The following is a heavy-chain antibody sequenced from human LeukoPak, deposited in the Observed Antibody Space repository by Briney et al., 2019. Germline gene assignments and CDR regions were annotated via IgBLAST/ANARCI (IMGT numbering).Heavy chain of an antibody. CDR3: ARGGAAMAYWYYFHY. V-gene: IGHV3-7*01. Sequence: PGGSLRLSCAASGLTFPSYCTSWVRHHPGKRLEWVANIKQDGSDKYNLGCVKGRSTISRDNAKNSLYLQMNSLRAEDTAVYYCARGGAAMAYWYYFHYWGQGTLVTVSS. J-gene: IGHJ4*02. CDR2: IKQDGSDK. CDR1: GLTFPSYC. D-gene: IGHD5-18*01.